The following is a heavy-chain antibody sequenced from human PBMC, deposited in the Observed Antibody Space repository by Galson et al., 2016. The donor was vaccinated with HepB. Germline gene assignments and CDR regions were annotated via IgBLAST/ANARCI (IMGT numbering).Heavy chain of an antibody. CDR1: GFTLSSYR. V-gene: IGHV3-21*01. CDR3: ARDKSSGYSDAFDM. Sequence: SLRLSCAASGFTLSSYRINWVRQAPGKGLEWVSSISRGGTYNYYAVSVEGRFTISRDNAKNSLYLQMNSLRAEDTAVYFCARDKSSGYSDAFDMWGQGTMVTVSS. D-gene: IGHD3-22*01. J-gene: IGHJ3*02. CDR2: ISRGGTYN.